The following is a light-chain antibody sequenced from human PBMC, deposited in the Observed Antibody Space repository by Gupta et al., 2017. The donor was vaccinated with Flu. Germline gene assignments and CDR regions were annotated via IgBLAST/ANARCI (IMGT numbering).Light chain of an antibody. CDR3: QQYYSYPT. Sequence: AIRMTQSPSSFSASTGDRVTITCRASQGISSYLAWYQQKPGKAPKLLIYAASTLQSGVPSRFNGSGSGTDFTLTISCLQSEDFATYYCQQYYSYPTFGQGTKVEIK. CDR2: AAS. J-gene: IGKJ1*01. CDR1: QGISSY. V-gene: IGKV1-8*01.